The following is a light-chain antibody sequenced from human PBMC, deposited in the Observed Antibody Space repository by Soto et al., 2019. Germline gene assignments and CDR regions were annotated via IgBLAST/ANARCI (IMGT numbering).Light chain of an antibody. Sequence: DNQMTQSPSTLPASVGDRVTITCRASQSISNCLAWYQQKPGKAPKLLIYDASSLKSGVPSRFSGSGSGTEFTLTISSLQPDDFATYYCQHYNSYFQTFGQGTKVDI. CDR2: DAS. CDR1: QSISNC. V-gene: IGKV1-5*01. CDR3: QHYNSYFQT. J-gene: IGKJ1*01.